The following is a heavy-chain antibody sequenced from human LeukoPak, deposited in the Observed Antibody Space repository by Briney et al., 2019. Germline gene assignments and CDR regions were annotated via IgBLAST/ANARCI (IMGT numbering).Heavy chain of an antibody. CDR3: ARGSSIAAAGTMVEYGMDV. V-gene: IGHV3-21*01. D-gene: IGHD6-13*01. CDR1: GFTFSSYS. CDR2: ISSSSSSYSYT. Sequence: PGGSLRLSCAASGFTFSSYSMHWVRQAPGKGLEWVSSISSSSSSYSYTYYADSVKGRFTISRDNAKNTLLLQMNSLRAEDTAVYYCARGSSIAAAGTMVEYGMDVWGQGTTVTVSS. J-gene: IGHJ6*02.